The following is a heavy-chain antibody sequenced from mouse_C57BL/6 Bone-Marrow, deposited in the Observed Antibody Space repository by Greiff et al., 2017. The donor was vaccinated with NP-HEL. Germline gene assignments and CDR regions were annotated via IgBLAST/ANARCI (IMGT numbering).Heavy chain of an antibody. CDR1: GFNIKDDY. CDR2: IDPENGDT. Sequence: EVQGVESGAELVRPGASVKLSCTASGFNIKDDYMHWVKQRPEQGLEWIGWIDPENGDTEYASKFQGKATITADTSSNTAYLQLSSLTSEDTAVYYCTRGDGYDWFAYWGQGTLVTVSA. CDR3: TRGDGYDWFAY. J-gene: IGHJ3*01. D-gene: IGHD2-2*01. V-gene: IGHV14-4*01.